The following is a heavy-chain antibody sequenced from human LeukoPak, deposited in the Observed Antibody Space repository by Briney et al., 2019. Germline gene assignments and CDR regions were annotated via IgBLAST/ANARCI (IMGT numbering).Heavy chain of an antibody. Sequence: GESETISCRGSGYIFNAYCIAWARQMPGKGLEWMGINYPDDSDTRYSPSFQGQVTISADKSISTAYLQWSSVKASDTAMYYCGRGGYSGYEFDYWGPGTLVTVSS. D-gene: IGHD5-12*01. V-gene: IGHV5-51*01. CDR2: NYPDDSDT. CDR1: GYIFNAYC. CDR3: GRGGYSGYEFDY. J-gene: IGHJ4*02.